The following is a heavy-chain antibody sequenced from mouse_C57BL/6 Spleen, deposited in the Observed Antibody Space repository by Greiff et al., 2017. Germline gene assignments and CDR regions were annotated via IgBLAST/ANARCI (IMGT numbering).Heavy chain of an antibody. CDR2: IYPGDGDT. CDR3: ARDVEFAY. V-gene: IGHV1-82*01. CDR1: GYAFSSSW. J-gene: IGHJ3*01. Sequence: QVQLQQSGPELVKPGASVTISCKASGYAFSSSWMNWVKQRPGKGLEWIGRIYPGDGDTNYNGKFKGKATLTADKSSSTAYMQLSSLTSEDSAVYFCARDVEFAYWGQGTLVTVSA.